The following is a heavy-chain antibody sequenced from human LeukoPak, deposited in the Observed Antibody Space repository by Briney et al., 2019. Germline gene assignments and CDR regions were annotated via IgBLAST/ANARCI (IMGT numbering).Heavy chain of an antibody. D-gene: IGHD3-16*02. Sequence: SETLSLTCSVSGGSISSYYWSWIRQPPGKGLEWIGYIYYSGSTNYNPSLKSRVTISVDTSKNQFSLKLSSVTAADTAVYYCARTMITFGGVIVIPGSSWFDPWGQGTLVTVSS. V-gene: IGHV4-59*12. CDR3: ARTMITFGGVIVIPGSSWFDP. J-gene: IGHJ5*02. CDR2: IYYSGST. CDR1: GGSISSYY.